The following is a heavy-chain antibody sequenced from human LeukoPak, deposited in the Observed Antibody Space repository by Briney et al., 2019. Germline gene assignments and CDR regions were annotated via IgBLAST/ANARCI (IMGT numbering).Heavy chain of an antibody. D-gene: IGHD6-19*01. CDR3: ARAKKGVAGFFDY. V-gene: IGHV4-59*01. CDR2: ISYSGST. J-gene: IGHJ4*02. CDR1: DDSSSNDY. Sequence: PSETLSLTCTVSDDSSSNDYWSWIRQPPGKGLEWIGYISYSGSTNCSPSLKGRLTMSLDTSKRQLSLKLSSVTAADTAFYYCARAKKGVAGFFDYWGQGTLVTVSS.